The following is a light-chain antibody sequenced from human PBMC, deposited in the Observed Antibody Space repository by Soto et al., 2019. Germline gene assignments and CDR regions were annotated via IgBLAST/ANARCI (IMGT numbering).Light chain of an antibody. V-gene: IGKV1-39*01. CDR2: AAS. CDR3: QQSDITPYT. J-gene: IGKJ2*01. Sequence: DIQMTQSPSSLSASVGDTVTITCRASQSISVHLNWYQQKPGKVPKLLIYAASNLQSGVPSSFSGSGSETDFALTISSLQPEDFATYYCQQSDITPYTFGQGTKRQIK. CDR1: QSISVH.